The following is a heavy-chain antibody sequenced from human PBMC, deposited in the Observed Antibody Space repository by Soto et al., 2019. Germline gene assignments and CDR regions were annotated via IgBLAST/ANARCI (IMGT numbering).Heavy chain of an antibody. Sequence: QVQLVESGGGLVKPGGSLRLSCAVSGFTFRDSYMYWIRQAPGKGLEWVAYLSASGGTGDYADSVKGRFTISRDDAKKSLFLQMNSLRADGTAVYYCVRDKSGWHPNFDYWGQGTLVTVSS. D-gene: IGHD6-19*01. J-gene: IGHJ4*02. V-gene: IGHV3-11*01. CDR1: GFTFRDSY. CDR2: LSASGGTG. CDR3: VRDKSGWHPNFDY.